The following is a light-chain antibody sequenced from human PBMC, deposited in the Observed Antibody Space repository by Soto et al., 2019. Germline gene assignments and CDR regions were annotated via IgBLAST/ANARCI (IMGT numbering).Light chain of an antibody. J-gene: IGKJ5*01. CDR2: GAS. Sequence: EIVLTQSPGTLSLFPGETAALSCRASQSVNSNYLAWYQLRYGQAPRLLIYGASIRATGIPDRFSGSGSGTDFTLTISGLEPEDFAMYYCQQYGSSAPITFGQGTRLEIE. CDR3: QQYGSSAPIT. CDR1: QSVNSNY. V-gene: IGKV3-20*01.